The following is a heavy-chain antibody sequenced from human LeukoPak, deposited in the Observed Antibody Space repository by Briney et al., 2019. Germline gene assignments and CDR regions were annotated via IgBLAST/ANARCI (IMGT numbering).Heavy chain of an antibody. CDR3: AKDLFLTYLYDSSCYGDY. V-gene: IGHV3-23*01. D-gene: IGHD3-22*01. J-gene: IGHJ4*02. Sequence: GGSLRLSCAASGFTFSSYAMSWVRQAPGKGLEWVSAISGSGGSTYYADSVKGRFTISRDNSKSTLYLQMNSLRAEDTAVNYRAKDLFLTYLYDSSCYGDYWGQGTLVTGSS. CDR1: GFTFSSYA. CDR2: ISGSGGST.